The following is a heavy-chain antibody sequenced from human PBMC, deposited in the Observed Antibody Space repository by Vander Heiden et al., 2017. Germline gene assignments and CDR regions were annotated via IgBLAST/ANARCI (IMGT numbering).Heavy chain of an antibody. CDR1: GFVFSDFY. CDR2: ISTTGRII. Sequence: QVRLVESGGGLVKPGGSLRLSCAASGFVFSDFYMSWTRQAPGKGLEWVAYISTTGRIILYADSVEGRFTVSRDNSKNSLFLELTNLRVEDTAVYYCARPGGDWGQGTLVTVSS. V-gene: IGHV3-11*01. J-gene: IGHJ1*01. CDR3: ARPGGD. D-gene: IGHD3-10*01.